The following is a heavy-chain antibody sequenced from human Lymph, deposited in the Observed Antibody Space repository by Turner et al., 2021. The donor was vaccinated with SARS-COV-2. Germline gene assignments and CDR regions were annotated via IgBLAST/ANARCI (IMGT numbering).Heavy chain of an antibody. Sequence: QVQLVESGGGVVQPGRSLRLFCAASGFTFSNYGMHWVRQGPGKGVGGVAVIWYDGSTKYKADSVKGRFTIYRDNSKNTLYLQMNSLRAEDTAVYYCTRGSGAGDYWGQGTLVTVSS. CDR1: GFTFSNYG. D-gene: IGHD7-27*01. J-gene: IGHJ4*02. V-gene: IGHV3-33*01. CDR3: TRGSGAGDY. CDR2: IWYDGSTK.